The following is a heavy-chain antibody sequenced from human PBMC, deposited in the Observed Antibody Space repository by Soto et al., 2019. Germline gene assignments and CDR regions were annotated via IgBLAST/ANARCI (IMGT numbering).Heavy chain of an antibody. CDR3: ASRGSGSYYAY. Sequence: EVQLLESGGGLVQPGGSLRLSCAASGFTFSSYAMRWGRQAPGKGLVWVSAISGSGGSTYYADSVKGRFTISRDNSKNTLYLQINSLRAQDTSVYYCASRGSGSYYAYWGQGTLVTVSS. J-gene: IGHJ4*02. D-gene: IGHD1-26*01. CDR2: ISGSGGST. V-gene: IGHV3-23*01. CDR1: GFTFSSYA.